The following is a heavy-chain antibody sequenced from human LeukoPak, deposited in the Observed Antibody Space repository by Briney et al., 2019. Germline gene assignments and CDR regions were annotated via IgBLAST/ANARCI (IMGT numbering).Heavy chain of an antibody. CDR2: MNPSGGRT. CDR3: ARVQSPGPYYYDSSGGSDAFDI. D-gene: IGHD3-22*01. V-gene: IGHV1-46*01. CDR1: GYTLTSYY. J-gene: IGHJ3*02. Sequence: ASVKVSCKASGYTLTSYYMQWVRQAPAQGLEWMGIMNPSGGRTSYAQKFQGRLTMTRDMSTSTVYMELSSLRSEDTAVYYCARVQSPGPYYYDSSGGSDAFDIWGQGTMVTVSS.